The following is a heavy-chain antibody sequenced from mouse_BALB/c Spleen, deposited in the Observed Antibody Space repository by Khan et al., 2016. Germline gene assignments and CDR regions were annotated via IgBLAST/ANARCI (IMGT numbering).Heavy chain of an antibody. J-gene: IGHJ3*01. CDR3: ATVDSYDSDGAWFAY. V-gene: IGHV2-5-1*01. Sequence: QVQLQQSGPSLVQPSQSLSITCTVSGFSLTTYVVHWVRQSPGKGLEWLGVIWRGGNTDYNAAFMSRLRITKDNSKSQGFLKMNSLQADDTAIYYCATVDSYDSDGAWFAYWGQGSLVTVSA. CDR1: GFSLTTYV. D-gene: IGHD2-4*01. CDR2: IWRGGNT.